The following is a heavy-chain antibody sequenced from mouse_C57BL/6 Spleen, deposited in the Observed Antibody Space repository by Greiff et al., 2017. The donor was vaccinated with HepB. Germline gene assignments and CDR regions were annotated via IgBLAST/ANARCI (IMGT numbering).Heavy chain of an antibody. CDR3: ARKGRGGYFDV. CDR1: GFSLTSYG. CDR2: IWSGGST. V-gene: IGHV2-2*01. D-gene: IGHD3-3*01. Sequence: VQRVESGPGLVQPSQSLSITCTVSGFSLTSYGVHWVRQSPGKGLEWLGVIWSGGSTDYNAAFISRLSISKDNSKSQVFFKMNSLQADDTAIYYCARKGRGGYFDVWGTGTTVTVSS. J-gene: IGHJ1*03.